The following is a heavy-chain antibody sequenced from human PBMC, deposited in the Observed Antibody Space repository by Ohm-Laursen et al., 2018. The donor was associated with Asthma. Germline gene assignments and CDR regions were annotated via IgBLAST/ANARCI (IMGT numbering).Heavy chain of an antibody. V-gene: IGHV3-21*01. CDR2: ISTASSFI. CDR1: GYSFSLYS. D-gene: IGHD1-26*01. Sequence: SLRLSCSASGYSFSLYSIHWVRQIPGKGLEWVASISTASSFIYYADSVRGRFTTSRDNARKSVYLQMNSLRAEDTALYYCARIGPEWELPGREYSLHHWGEGTLVTVSS. J-gene: IGHJ1*01. CDR3: ARIGPEWELPGREYSLHH.